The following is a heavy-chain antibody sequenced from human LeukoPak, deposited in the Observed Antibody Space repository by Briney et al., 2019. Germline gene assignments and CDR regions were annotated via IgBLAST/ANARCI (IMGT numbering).Heavy chain of an antibody. Sequence: PGGSLRLSCAASGFIFDDYAMHWVRQAPGKGLEWVSSISWNSGSIGYADSVKGRFTISRENAKKSLYLQMNSLRAEDTALYYCAKGANYQWVLDYFDYWGQGTLVTVSS. J-gene: IGHJ4*02. CDR3: AKGANYQWVLDYFDY. D-gene: IGHD5-24*01. CDR1: GFIFDDYA. V-gene: IGHV3-9*01. CDR2: ISWNSGSI.